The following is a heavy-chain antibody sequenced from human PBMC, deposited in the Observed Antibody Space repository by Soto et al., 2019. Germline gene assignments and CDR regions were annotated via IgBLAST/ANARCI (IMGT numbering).Heavy chain of an antibody. CDR3: ARGHDFVVVPAAAPFAY. Sequence: QVQLQQWGAGLLKPSETLSLTCAVYGGSFSGYYWSWIRQPPGKGLEWIGEINHSGSTNYNPSLKRRVTISVATSKTQFALKLSSVTDADTAVYYCARGHDFVVVPAAAPFAYWGQGNVVTVSS. V-gene: IGHV4-34*01. CDR2: INHSGST. CDR1: GGSFSGYY. D-gene: IGHD2-2*01. J-gene: IGHJ4*02.